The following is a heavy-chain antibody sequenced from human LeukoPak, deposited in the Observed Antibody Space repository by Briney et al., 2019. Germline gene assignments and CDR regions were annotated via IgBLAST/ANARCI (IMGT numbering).Heavy chain of an antibody. Sequence: PGGSLRLSCAASGFTFSSYWMSWVRQAPGKGLEWVASIKEDGSERYYVDSVKGRFTISRDNAKNSLYLQMNSLRAEDMAVYYCARGGYYWGAWGQGTLVTVSS. J-gene: IGHJ5*02. CDR1: GFTFSSYW. CDR2: IKEDGSER. V-gene: IGHV3-7*01. CDR3: ARGGYYWGA. D-gene: IGHD1-1*01.